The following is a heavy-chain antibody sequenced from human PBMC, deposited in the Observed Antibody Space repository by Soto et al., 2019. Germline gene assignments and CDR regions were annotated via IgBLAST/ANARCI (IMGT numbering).Heavy chain of an antibody. CDR3: ARDPLAAAAEFTWIYP. D-gene: IGHD6-13*01. CDR1: GFTFSSYS. Sequence: GGSLRLSCAASGFTFSSYSMNWVRQAPGKGLEWVSSISSSSYIYYADSVKGRFTISRDNAKNSLYLQMNSLRAEDTAVYYCARDPLAAAAEFTWIYPLGLGTLVTVSS. J-gene: IGHJ5*02. V-gene: IGHV3-21*01. CDR2: ISSSSYI.